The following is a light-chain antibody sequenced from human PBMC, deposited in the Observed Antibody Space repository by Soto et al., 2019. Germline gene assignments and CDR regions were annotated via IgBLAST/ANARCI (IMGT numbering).Light chain of an antibody. Sequence: EIVLTQSPGTLSLSPGERATLSCRASQSVSSIAWYQQKPGQAPRLLIYGAPSRATGIPDRFSGSGSGTDFTLTISGLEPEDFAVYYCQQYGSSPSTFGQGTKVEIK. CDR2: GAP. CDR3: QQYGSSPST. CDR1: QSVSS. J-gene: IGKJ1*01. V-gene: IGKV3-20*01.